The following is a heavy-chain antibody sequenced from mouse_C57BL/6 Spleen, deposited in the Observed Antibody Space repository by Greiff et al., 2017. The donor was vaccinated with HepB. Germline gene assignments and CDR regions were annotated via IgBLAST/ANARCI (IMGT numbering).Heavy chain of an antibody. V-gene: IGHV2-2*01. D-gene: IGHD1-1*01. Sequence: VKLVESGPGLVQPSQSLSITCTVSGFSLTSYGVHWVRQSPGKGLEWLGVIWSGGSTDYNAAFISRLSISKDNSKSQVFFKMNSLQADDTAIYYCARSLLLLRPLYAMDYWGQGTSVTVSS. CDR2: IWSGGST. CDR1: GFSLTSYG. CDR3: ARSLLLLRPLYAMDY. J-gene: IGHJ4*01.